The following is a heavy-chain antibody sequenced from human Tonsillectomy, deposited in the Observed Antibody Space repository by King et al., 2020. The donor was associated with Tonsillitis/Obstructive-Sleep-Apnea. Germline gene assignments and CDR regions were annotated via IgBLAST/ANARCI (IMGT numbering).Heavy chain of an antibody. V-gene: IGHV3-23*04. CDR1: GFTFSAYA. CDR2: ISGSGGST. J-gene: IGHJ6*03. Sequence: VQLVESGASLVQPGGSLRLSCAAPGFTFSAYAMSWVRQAPGKGLEWVSAISGSGGSTYYADSVKGRFTISRDNSKNTLYLQMNSLRAEDTAVYYCAKSPYYDFWSGYPYYRDVWGKGTTVTVSS. D-gene: IGHD3-3*01. CDR3: AKSPYYDFWSGYPYYRDV.